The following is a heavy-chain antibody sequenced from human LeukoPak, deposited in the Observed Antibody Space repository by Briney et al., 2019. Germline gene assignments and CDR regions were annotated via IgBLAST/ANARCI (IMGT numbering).Heavy chain of an antibody. CDR2: IDRSSSYI. V-gene: IGHV3-21*01. J-gene: IGHJ4*02. D-gene: IGHD6-13*01. CDR3: ARGSAASAKGYDY. CDR1: GFTFSTGT. Sequence: PAGSLRLSCTVSGFTFSTGTMNWVRQAPGTGLKWVSSIDRSSSYIYYAASVRGLFTISRDNAKNSLFLQMISLRPDDTALYYCARGSAASAKGYDYWGPGTLVTVSS.